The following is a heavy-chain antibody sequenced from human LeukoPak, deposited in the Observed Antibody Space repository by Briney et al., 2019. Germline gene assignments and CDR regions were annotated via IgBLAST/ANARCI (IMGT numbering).Heavy chain of an antibody. CDR3: ARGRAVRRDIVVVPAAIRTYYFDY. CDR2: INHSGST. Sequence: KTSETLSLTCAVYGGSFSGYYWSWIRQPPGKGLEWIGEINHSGSTNYNPSLKSRVTISVDTSKNQFSLKLSSVTAADTAVYYCARGRAVRRDIVVVPAAIRTYYFDYWGQGTLVTVSS. CDR1: GGSFSGYY. V-gene: IGHV4-34*01. D-gene: IGHD2-2*02. J-gene: IGHJ4*02.